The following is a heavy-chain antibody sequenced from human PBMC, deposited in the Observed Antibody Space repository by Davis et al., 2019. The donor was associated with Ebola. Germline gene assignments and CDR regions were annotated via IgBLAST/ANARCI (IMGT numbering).Heavy chain of an antibody. CDR1: GGSISSYY. Sequence: SETLSLTCTVSGGSISSYYWSWIRQPPGKGLEWFGYIYYSGSTNYYPSLKSRVTISVDTSKNQFSLKLSSVTAADTAVYYCARTYYDYIWGPIRPLDAFDILGQGTMVTVSS. V-gene: IGHV4-59*01. CDR3: ARTYYDYIWGPIRPLDAFDI. CDR2: IYYSGST. D-gene: IGHD3-16*01. J-gene: IGHJ3*02.